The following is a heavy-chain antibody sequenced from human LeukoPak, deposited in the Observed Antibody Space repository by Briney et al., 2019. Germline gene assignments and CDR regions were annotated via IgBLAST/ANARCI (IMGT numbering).Heavy chain of an antibody. V-gene: IGHV3-15*01. D-gene: IGHD3-10*01. CDR1: GFTFSNTW. CDR2: IQSKTDGGTT. J-gene: IGHJ4*02. Sequence: PGGSLRLSCAASGFTFSNTWMNWVGQAPGKGLEWVGRIQSKTDGGTTEYAAPVKGRFTISRDDSKTTLYLQMNSLKTEDTAVYYCATLTVRGVINIWGQGTLVTVSS. CDR3: ATLTVRGVINI.